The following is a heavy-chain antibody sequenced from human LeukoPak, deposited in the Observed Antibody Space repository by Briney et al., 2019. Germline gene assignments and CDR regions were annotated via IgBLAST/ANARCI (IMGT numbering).Heavy chain of an antibody. D-gene: IGHD6-19*01. CDR2: IRYDGSNK. J-gene: IGHJ4*02. V-gene: IGHV3-30*02. Sequence: GGSLTLSCAASGFTFSSYCMHWVRQAPGKGLEWVAFIRYDGSNKYYADSVKGRFTISRDNSKNSLYLQMNSLRAEDTAVYYCAKDHRSGWYFEAWGQGTLVTVSS. CDR1: GFTFSSYC. CDR3: AKDHRSGWYFEA.